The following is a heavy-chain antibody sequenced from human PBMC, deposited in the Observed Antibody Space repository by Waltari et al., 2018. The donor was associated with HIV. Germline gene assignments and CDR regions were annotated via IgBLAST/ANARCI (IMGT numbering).Heavy chain of an antibody. D-gene: IGHD1-26*01. J-gene: IGHJ4*02. V-gene: IGHV3-15*01. Sequence: EVQLVESGGGLVKPGGSLRLSCAASGFTFNNACMSWVRQTPGKGLEWVGRIKSKTDGGITNDAAPVKGIFTISRDDSKNTLYLHMNSLRTEDTAVYYCTTRIVGPTFDYWGQGTLVTVSS. CDR1: GFTFNNAC. CDR2: IKSKTDGGIT. CDR3: TTRIVGPTFDY.